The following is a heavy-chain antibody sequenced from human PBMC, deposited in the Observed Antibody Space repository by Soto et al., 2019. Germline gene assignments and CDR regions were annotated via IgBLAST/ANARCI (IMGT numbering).Heavy chain of an antibody. CDR3: AKGPIVATIGDFDY. CDR2: ISGSGGST. V-gene: IGHV3-23*01. CDR1: GFTFSSYA. Sequence: GGSLRLSCAASGFTFSSYAMSWVRQAPGKGLEWVSAISGSGGSTDYADSVNGRFTISRDNSKNTLYLQMNSLRAEDTAVYYCAKGPIVATIGDFDYWGQGTLVTVSS. J-gene: IGHJ4*02. D-gene: IGHD5-12*01.